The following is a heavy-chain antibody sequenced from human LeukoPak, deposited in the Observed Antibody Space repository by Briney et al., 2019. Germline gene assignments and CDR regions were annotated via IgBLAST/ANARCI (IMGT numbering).Heavy chain of an antibody. CDR1: GFTFSSYE. CDR3: ARWTRVTSSSLWYFDL. V-gene: IGHV3-48*03. CDR2: ISGSGSAI. J-gene: IGHJ2*01. Sequence: GGSLRLSCAASGFTFSSYEMNWVRQAPGKGLEWVSYISGSGSAIYQADSVKGRFTISRDNAKNSLFLQMNSLRVEDTALYYCARWTRVTSSSLWYFDLWGRGTLVTVSA. D-gene: IGHD6-6*01.